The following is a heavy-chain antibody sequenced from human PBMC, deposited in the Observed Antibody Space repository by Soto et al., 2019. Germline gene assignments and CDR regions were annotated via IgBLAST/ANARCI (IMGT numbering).Heavy chain of an antibody. J-gene: IGHJ1*01. D-gene: IGHD2-21*02. CDR1: GFTFSSYG. V-gene: IGHV3-30*18. CDR3: AKDRVDMVVTATEYFQH. CDR2: ISYDGSNK. Sequence: GGSLRLSCAASGFTFSSYGMHWVRQAPGKGLEWVAVISYDGSNKYYADSVKGRFTISRDNSKNTLYLQMNSLRAEDTAVYSCAKDRVDMVVTATEYFQHWGQGTLVTVSS.